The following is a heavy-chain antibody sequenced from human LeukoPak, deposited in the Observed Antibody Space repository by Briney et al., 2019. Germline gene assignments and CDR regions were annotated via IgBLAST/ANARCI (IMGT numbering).Heavy chain of an antibody. CDR1: GGSDSSTNW. V-gene: IGHV4-4*02. J-gene: IGHJ4*02. CDR2: VHLDGRT. CDR3: AREGGFYRPLDY. D-gene: IGHD6-25*01. Sequence: PSETLSLTCGVSGGSDSSTNWWTWIRQPPGKGLEWIGEVHLDGRTNFNPSLKSRLTMSVDLSENHVSLKLTSVTAADTAVYYCAREGGFYRPLDYPGQGTLVTVSS.